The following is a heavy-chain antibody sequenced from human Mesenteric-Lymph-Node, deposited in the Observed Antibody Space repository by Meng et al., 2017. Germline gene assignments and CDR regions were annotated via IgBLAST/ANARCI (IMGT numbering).Heavy chain of an antibody. CDR3: TRGYSSLDIYAFDI. CDR1: GFTFSDHY. Sequence: GESLKISCAGSGFTFSDHYIDWVRQAPGKGLEWVGRSSKGKSYTTEYAATVKGRFTISRDDSKNSLYLQMSSLKAEDTAVYYCTRGYSSLDIYAFDIWGQGTMVTVSS. V-gene: IGHV3-72*01. J-gene: IGHJ3*02. D-gene: IGHD5-12*01. CDR2: SSKGKSYTT.